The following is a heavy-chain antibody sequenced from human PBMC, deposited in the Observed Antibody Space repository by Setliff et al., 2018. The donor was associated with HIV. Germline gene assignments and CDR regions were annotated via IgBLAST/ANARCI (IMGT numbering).Heavy chain of an antibody. J-gene: IGHJ4*02. Sequence: SETLSLTCTVSGGSISSSSYYWGWIRQPPGKGLEWIGSIYYRGSAYYNPSLKSRVTISVDTSKNQFSLKLSSVTAADTALYFCARAPVLPAPRFDYWGQGTLVTVSS. CDR2: IYYRGSA. V-gene: IGHV4-39*07. CDR1: GGSISSSSYY. CDR3: ARAPVLPAPRFDY. D-gene: IGHD2-2*01.